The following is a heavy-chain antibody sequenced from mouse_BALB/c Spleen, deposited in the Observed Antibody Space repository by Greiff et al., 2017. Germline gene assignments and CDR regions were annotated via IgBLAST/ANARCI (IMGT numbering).Heavy chain of an antibody. J-gene: IGHJ3*01. V-gene: IGHV1S56*01. D-gene: IGHD1-1*02. Sequence: QVQLQQPGPELVKPGASVKMSCKASGYTFTSYYIHWVKQRPGQGLEWIGWIYPGDGSTKYNEKFKGKTTLTADKSSSTAYMLLSSLTSEDSAIYFCAKYGPWFAYWGQGTLVTVSA. CDR1: GYTFTSYY. CDR2: IYPGDGST. CDR3: AKYGPWFAY.